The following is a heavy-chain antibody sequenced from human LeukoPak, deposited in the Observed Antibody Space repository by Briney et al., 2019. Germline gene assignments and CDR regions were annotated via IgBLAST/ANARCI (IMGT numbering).Heavy chain of an antibody. CDR2: IYYSGST. J-gene: IGHJ4*02. CDR3: ARWSYYDSRGRGYYFDY. V-gene: IGHV4-59*01. Sequence: SETLSLTCTVSGGSISSYYWSWIRQPPGKGLEWIGYIYYSGSTNYNPSLKSRVTISVDTSKNQFSLKLSSVTAADTAVYYCARWSYYDSRGRGYYFDYWGQGTLVTVSS. CDR1: GGSISSYY. D-gene: IGHD3-22*01.